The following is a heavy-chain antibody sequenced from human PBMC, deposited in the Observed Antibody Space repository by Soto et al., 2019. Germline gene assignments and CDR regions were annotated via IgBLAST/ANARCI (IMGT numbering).Heavy chain of an antibody. Sequence: PSETLSLTCSVSGASVAGGSYYWSWVRQPPGKGLEWIGYIPSRGRPFYNPSLTSRGTISADTSKNQLSLQLTSVPAADTAVYYCARDTYSGYDFGLWGQGTLVTVSS. CDR2: IPSRGRP. D-gene: IGHD5-12*01. J-gene: IGHJ5*02. V-gene: IGHV4-30-4*01. CDR1: GASVAGGSYY. CDR3: ARDTYSGYDFGL.